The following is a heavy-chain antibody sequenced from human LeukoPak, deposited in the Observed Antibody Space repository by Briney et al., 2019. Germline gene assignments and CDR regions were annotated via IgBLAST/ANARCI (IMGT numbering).Heavy chain of an antibody. Sequence: SETLSLTCTVSGGSISRGDYYWSWIRQHPGKGLEWIGYIYYSGSTYYTPSLKSRVTISVDTSKNQFSLRLSSVTAADTAVYYCARRGYYDSGGYYGYWGQGTLVTVSS. CDR3: ARRGYYDSGGYYGY. CDR1: GGSISRGDYY. V-gene: IGHV4-31*03. CDR2: IYYSGST. D-gene: IGHD3-22*01. J-gene: IGHJ4*02.